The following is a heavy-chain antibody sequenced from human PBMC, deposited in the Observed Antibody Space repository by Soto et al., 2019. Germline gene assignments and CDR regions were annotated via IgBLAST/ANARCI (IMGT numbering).Heavy chain of an antibody. CDR2: ISAYNGNT. D-gene: IGHD1-26*01. Sequence: QVQLVQSGAEVKKPGASVKVSCKASGYTFTSYGISWVRQAPGQGLEWMGWISAYNGNTNYAQKLQGRVTMTTDTSTSTVYMELRSLRSDDTAVYYCARDRALVWLVGATTFDYWGQGALVTVSS. J-gene: IGHJ4*02. CDR3: ARDRALVWLVGATTFDY. CDR1: GYTFTSYG. V-gene: IGHV1-18*01.